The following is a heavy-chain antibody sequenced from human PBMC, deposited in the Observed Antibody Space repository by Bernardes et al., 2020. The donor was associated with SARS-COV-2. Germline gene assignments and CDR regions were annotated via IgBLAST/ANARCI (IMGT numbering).Heavy chain of an antibody. Sequence: SETLSLTCAVYGGSFSGYYWSWIRQPPGKGLEWIGEINHSGSTNYNPSLKSRVTISVDTSKNQFSLMLDSVTAADTAVYYCARAGAQQQLVDYWGQGALVTVSP. CDR2: INHSGST. V-gene: IGHV4-34*01. CDR1: GGSFSGYY. J-gene: IGHJ4*02. D-gene: IGHD6-13*01. CDR3: ARAGAQQQLVDY.